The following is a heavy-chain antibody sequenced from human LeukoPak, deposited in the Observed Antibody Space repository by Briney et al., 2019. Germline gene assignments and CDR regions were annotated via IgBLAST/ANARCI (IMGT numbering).Heavy chain of an antibody. V-gene: IGHV3-53*01. CDR3: AREKGYSSGWSGFDL. CDR1: GFAVSTHY. D-gene: IGHD6-19*01. Sequence: GGSLRLSCAASGFAVSTHYMTWVRQPPGKGLEWVSLMYSAGSTHYADSVKGRFTISRDNSKNMVYLQMNSLRGEDTAVYYCAREKGYSSGWSGFDLWGQGTLVTVSS. J-gene: IGHJ4*02. CDR2: MYSAGST.